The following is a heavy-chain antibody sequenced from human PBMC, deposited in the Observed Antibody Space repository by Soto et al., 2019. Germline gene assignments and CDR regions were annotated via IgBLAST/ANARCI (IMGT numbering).Heavy chain of an antibody. Sequence: QVQLVESGGGVVQPGRSLRLSCAASGFTFSSYGMHWVRQAPGKGLEWGAVISYDGSNKYYADSVKGRFTISRDNSKNTLYLQMNSLRAEDTAVYYCAKDLNYDSSGCNFDYWGQGTLVTVSS. D-gene: IGHD3-22*01. CDR2: ISYDGSNK. J-gene: IGHJ4*02. V-gene: IGHV3-30*18. CDR3: AKDLNYDSSGCNFDY. CDR1: GFTFSSYG.